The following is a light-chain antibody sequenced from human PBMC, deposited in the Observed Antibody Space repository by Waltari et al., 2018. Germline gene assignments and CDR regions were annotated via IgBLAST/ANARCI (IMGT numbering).Light chain of an antibody. V-gene: IGLV2-11*02. Sequence: QSALTQPRSVSGSPGQSVSMACTGTSSDVGSYKYVSGYQQHQGKAPQLMIYDVTERPSGVPDRFSGSRSGNTASLTISGLQAEDEADYYCCSYAGNYLRVFGGGTKLTVL. CDR2: DVT. J-gene: IGLJ2*01. CDR3: CSYAGNYLRV. CDR1: SSDVGSYKY.